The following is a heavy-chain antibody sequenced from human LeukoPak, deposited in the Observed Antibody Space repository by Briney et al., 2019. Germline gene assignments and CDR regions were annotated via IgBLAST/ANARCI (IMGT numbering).Heavy chain of an antibody. CDR3: ARVFYDILTGYGIFDY. CDR1: GFTVSSSY. V-gene: IGHV3-53*04. D-gene: IGHD3-9*01. CDR2: IYAGGTT. Sequence: AGSLRLSCEVSGFTVSSSYMSWVRQAPGKGLEWVSVIYAGGTTYYADSVKGRFTISRHNSKNTLYLQMNSLRADDTAVYYCARVFYDILTGYGIFDYWGQGTLVTVSS. J-gene: IGHJ4*02.